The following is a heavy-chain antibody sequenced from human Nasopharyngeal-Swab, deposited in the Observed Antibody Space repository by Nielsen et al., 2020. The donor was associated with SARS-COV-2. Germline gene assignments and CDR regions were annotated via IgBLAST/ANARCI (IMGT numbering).Heavy chain of an antibody. CDR1: GGSFSGYY. Sequence: SETLSLTCAVYGGSFSGYYWSWIRQPPGKGREWIGEINHSGSTNYNPSLKSRVTISVDTSKNQFSLKLSSVTAADTAVYYCARGIGTRLRFHRYYMDVWGKGTTVTVSS. V-gene: IGHV4-34*01. D-gene: IGHD3-3*01. J-gene: IGHJ6*03. CDR2: INHSGST. CDR3: ARGIGTRLRFHRYYMDV.